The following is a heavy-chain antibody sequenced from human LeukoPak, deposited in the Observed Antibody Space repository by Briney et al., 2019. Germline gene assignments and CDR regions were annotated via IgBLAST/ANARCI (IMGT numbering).Heavy chain of an antibody. CDR3: TTEGPGCGSTSCLGDS. CDR2: MKQDGSEI. J-gene: IGHJ4*02. Sequence: GRSLRLSCAASGFTFDDYAMHWVRQTPGKGLEWVANMKQDGSEIYYVDSVKGRFTISRDNAKNSLYLQMNGLRAEDTAVYYCTTEGPGCGSTSCLGDSWGQGALVTVSS. D-gene: IGHD2-2*01. V-gene: IGHV3-7*01. CDR1: GFTFDDYA.